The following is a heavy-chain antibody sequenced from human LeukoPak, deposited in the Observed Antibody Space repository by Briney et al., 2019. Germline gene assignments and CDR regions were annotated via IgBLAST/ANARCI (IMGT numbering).Heavy chain of an antibody. D-gene: IGHD6-13*01. Sequence: GGSLRLSCAASGFTFSSYAMHWVRQAPGKGLEWVAVISYDGSDYYADSVKGRFTISRDNSKNTLYLQMDSLRPEDMAVYYCARRSSSWYAFDYWGQGTLVTVSS. V-gene: IGHV3-30*14. CDR3: ARRSSSWYAFDY. CDR2: ISYDGSD. CDR1: GFTFSSYA. J-gene: IGHJ4*02.